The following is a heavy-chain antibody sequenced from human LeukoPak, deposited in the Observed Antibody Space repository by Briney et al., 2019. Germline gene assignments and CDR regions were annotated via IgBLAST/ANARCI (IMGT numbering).Heavy chain of an antibody. CDR3: ARVSSFTRLFGDYYYMDV. V-gene: IGHV1-69*06. J-gene: IGHJ6*03. D-gene: IGHD3-10*02. CDR1: GGTFSNYA. Sequence: GASVKVSCKASGGTFSNYAISWVRQAPGQGLEWMGGVIPIFGTANYAQKFQGRVTITADKSTSTAYMELSSLRSEDTAVYYCARVSSFTRLFGDYYYMDVWGKGTTVTVSS. CDR2: VIPIFGTA.